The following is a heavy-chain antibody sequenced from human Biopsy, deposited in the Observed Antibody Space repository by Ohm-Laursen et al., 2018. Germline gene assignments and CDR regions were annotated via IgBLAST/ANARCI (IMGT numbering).Heavy chain of an antibody. V-gene: IGHV1-69*01. CDR3: AKRGVERGRPLAY. CDR2: INSMFGTT. Sequence: SSVKVSCKPSGGAFSSFGISWVRQAPGQGLEWMGEINSMFGTTNYAQTFQGRVTITADESTSTAYMEVSSLRSEDTAVYYCAKRGVERGRPLAYWGQGTLVTVSS. J-gene: IGHJ4*02. D-gene: IGHD1-1*01. CDR1: GGAFSSFG.